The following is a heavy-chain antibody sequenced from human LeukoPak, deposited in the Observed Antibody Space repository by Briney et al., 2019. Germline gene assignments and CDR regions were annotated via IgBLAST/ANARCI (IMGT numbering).Heavy chain of an antibody. D-gene: IGHD6-13*01. CDR1: GGSFSGYY. CDR3: ARGFLYSSSWYRSPGSWFDP. CDR2: INHSGST. J-gene: IGHJ5*02. V-gene: IGHV4-34*01. Sequence: SETLSLTCAVYGGSFSGYYWSWIRQPPGKGLDWIGEINHSGSTNYNPSLKSRVTISVDTSKNQFSLKLSSVTAADTAVYYCARGFLYSSSWYRSPGSWFDPWGQGTLVTVSS.